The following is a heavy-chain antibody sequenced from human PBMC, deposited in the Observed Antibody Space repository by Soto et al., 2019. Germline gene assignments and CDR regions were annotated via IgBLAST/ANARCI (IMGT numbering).Heavy chain of an antibody. CDR1: GFTFSNAW. CDR2: IKSKTDGGTT. CDR3: TRSRGLTIVGVVSHYFYYMDV. Sequence: EVQLVESGGGLVKPGGSLRLSCAASGFTFSNAWMSWVRQAPGKGLEWVGRIKSKTDGGTTDYAAPVKGRFTISRDDSKNTLHRQMNSLNTEDTAVYYCTRSRGLTIVGVVSHYFYYMDVWRKGTTVTVSS. D-gene: IGHD3-3*01. V-gene: IGHV3-15*01. J-gene: IGHJ6*03.